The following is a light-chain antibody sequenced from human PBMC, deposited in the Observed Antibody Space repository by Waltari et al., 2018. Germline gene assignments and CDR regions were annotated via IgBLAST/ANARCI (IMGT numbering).Light chain of an antibody. CDR1: QSVLDSSNNRNY. Sequence: DIVMTQSPDSLAVSLGERATLNCTSSQSVLDSSNNRNYLAWYQRKPGQPPKMLIYWASTRESGVPDRFSGSGSGTDFTLTISSLQAEDVAVYYCQQYYSTPQTFGQGTNVEIE. V-gene: IGKV4-1*01. CDR2: WAS. CDR3: QQYYSTPQT. J-gene: IGKJ1*01.